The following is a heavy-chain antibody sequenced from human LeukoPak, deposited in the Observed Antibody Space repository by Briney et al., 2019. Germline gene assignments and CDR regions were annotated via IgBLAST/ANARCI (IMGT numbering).Heavy chain of an antibody. CDR3: ARGPYYYGSGSYYRWFDP. J-gene: IGHJ5*02. CDR1: GGSFSGYY. Sequence: SETLSLTCAVYGGSFSGYYWSWIRQPPGKGLEWIGEINHSGSTNYNPSLKSRVTISVDTSKNQFSLKLSFVTAAGTAVYYCARGPYYYGSGSYYRWFDPWGQGTLVTVSS. V-gene: IGHV4-34*01. D-gene: IGHD3-10*01. CDR2: INHSGST.